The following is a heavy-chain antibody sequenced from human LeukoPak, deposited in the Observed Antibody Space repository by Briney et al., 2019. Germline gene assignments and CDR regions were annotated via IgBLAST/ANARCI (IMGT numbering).Heavy chain of an antibody. J-gene: IGHJ6*02. D-gene: IGHD6-19*01. CDR3: AREDSSGWYGEDYYYGMDV. Sequence: GGSLRLSCAASGFTFSTYSMNWVRQAPGKGLEWLSYISARGTTIYYADSLKGRLTISRDNAKNALYLQMNSLRAEDTAVYYCAREDSSGWYGEDYYYGMDVWGQGTTVTVSS. V-gene: IGHV3-48*01. CDR1: GFTFSTYS. CDR2: ISARGTTI.